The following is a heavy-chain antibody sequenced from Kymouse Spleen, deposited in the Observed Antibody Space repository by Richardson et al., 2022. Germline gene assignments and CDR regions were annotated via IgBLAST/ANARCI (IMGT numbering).Heavy chain of an antibody. CDR3: AKDVVVTAIL*L. CDR1: GFTFDDYA. CDR2: ISWNSGSI. D-gene: IGHD2-21*02. V-gene: IGHV3-9*01. J-gene: IGHJ4*02. Sequence: EVQLVESGGGLVQPGRSLRLSCAASGFTFDDYAMHWVRQAPGKGLEWVSGISWNSGSIGYADSVKGRFTISRDNAKNSLYLQMNSLRAEDTALYYCAKDVVVTAIL*LLGPGNPGHRLL.